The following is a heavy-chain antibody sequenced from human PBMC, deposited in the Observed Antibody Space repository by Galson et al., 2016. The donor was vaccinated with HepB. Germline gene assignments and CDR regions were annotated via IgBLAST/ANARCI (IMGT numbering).Heavy chain of an antibody. CDR3: ARDFRFSVDS. D-gene: IGHD3-3*01. Sequence: SLRLSCAASGFTFSETYMTWIRQAPGKGLVWVARIDAGGRNIVYADSVKGRFTISRDNARNTLYLQMNSLRVEDTAVYYCARDFRFSVDSWGRGTLVTVSS. J-gene: IGHJ5*01. V-gene: IGHV3-74*01. CDR1: GFTFSETY. CDR2: IDAGGRNI.